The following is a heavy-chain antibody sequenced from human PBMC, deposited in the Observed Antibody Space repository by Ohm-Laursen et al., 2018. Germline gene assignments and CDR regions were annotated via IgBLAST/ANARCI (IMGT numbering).Heavy chain of an antibody. V-gene: IGHV3-15*01. CDR2: IKSKADGENT. J-gene: IGHJ3*02. CDR3: ATGLPADDAFNI. Sequence: GSLRLSCTASGFTFSSYWMSWVRQAPGKGLEWVGRIKSKADGENTDYAAPVKDRLTISRDDSKTTLYLQMNSLKTEDAAVYYCATGLPADDAFNIWGQGTMVTVSS. CDR1: GFTFSSYW.